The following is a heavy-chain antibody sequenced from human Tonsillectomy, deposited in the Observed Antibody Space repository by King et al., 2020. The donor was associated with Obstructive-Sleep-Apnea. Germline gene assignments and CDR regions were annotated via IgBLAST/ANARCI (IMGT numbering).Heavy chain of an antibody. J-gene: IGHJ4*02. D-gene: IGHD2-21*02. Sequence: QLVQSGGGVVQPGRSLRLSCAASGFTFSSYGMHWVRQAPGKGLEWVAVISYDGSNKYYADSVKGRLTISRDNSKNTLYLQMNSLRAEDTAVYYCAKAGRDRFFDYWGQGTLVTVSS. V-gene: IGHV3-30*18. CDR2: ISYDGSNK. CDR3: AKAGRDRFFDY. CDR1: GFTFSSYG.